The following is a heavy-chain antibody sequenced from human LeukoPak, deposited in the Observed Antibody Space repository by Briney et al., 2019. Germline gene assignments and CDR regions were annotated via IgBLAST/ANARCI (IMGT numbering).Heavy chain of an antibody. CDR1: GFSFSSYA. CDR3: AKGSVLRFLVWLSRREGYYFAY. Sequence: PGGSLRLSCAVSGFSFSSYAMSWVRQAPGKGLEWVSTVSETGDGTYYADSVKGRFIISRDNSKNTLYLQMNSLRAEDTAVYYCAKGSVLRFLVWLSRREGYYFAYWGQGTLVTVSS. CDR2: VSETGDGT. J-gene: IGHJ4*02. D-gene: IGHD3-3*01. V-gene: IGHV3-23*01.